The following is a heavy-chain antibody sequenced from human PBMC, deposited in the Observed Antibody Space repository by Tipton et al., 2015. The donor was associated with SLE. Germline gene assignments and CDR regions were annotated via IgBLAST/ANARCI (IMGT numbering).Heavy chain of an antibody. V-gene: IGHV1-18*01. J-gene: IGHJ4*02. CDR1: GYTFSSYG. D-gene: IGHD3-10*01. Sequence: QMQLVQSGDEVKKPGASVKVSCKASGYTFSSYGFSWVRQAPGQGLEWMAWISAYNGNTHFARKFQGRVSMTTDTSTSTAYMELTSLKSDDTAVYYCARDQYYYGSGTYPLWGQGTRVTVSS. CDR2: ISAYNGNT. CDR3: ARDQYYYGSGTYPL.